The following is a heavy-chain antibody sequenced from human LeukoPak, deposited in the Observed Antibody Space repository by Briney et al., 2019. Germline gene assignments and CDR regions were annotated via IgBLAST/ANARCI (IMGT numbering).Heavy chain of an antibody. V-gene: IGHV4-34*01. D-gene: IGHD6-6*01. CDR3: ARRPFKSSSSWYYYYYYYMDV. CDR2: INHSGST. CDR1: GGSISSYY. J-gene: IGHJ6*03. Sequence: SETLSLTCTVSGGSISSYYWSWIRQPPGKGLEWIGEINHSGSTNYNPSLKSRVTISVDTSKNQFSLKLSSVTAADTAVYYCARRPFKSSSSWYYYYYYYMDVWGKGTTVTVSS.